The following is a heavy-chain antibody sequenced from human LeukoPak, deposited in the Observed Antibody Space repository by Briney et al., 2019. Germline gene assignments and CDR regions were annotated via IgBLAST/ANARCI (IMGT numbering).Heavy chain of an antibody. V-gene: IGHV3-30*03. Sequence: GGSLRLSCAASGFTFSSYGMHWVRQAPGKGLEWVAVISYDGSNKYYADSVKGRFTISRDNSKNTLYLQMNSLRAEDTAVYYCARRAVAGTGGYWGQGTLVTVSS. CDR3: ARRAVAGTGGY. CDR2: ISYDGSNK. J-gene: IGHJ4*02. D-gene: IGHD6-19*01. CDR1: GFTFSSYG.